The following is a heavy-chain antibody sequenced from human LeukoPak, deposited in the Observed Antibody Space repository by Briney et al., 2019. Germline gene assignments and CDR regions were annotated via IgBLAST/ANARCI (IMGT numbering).Heavy chain of an antibody. CDR1: GFTFSSYW. CDR2: IIYSGRT. J-gene: IGHJ4*02. Sequence: PGGSLRLSCAASGFTFSSYWMSWVRQTPGKGLEWIGEIIYSGRTNYNPSLKSRVTISIDTSKNQFSLKLSSVTAADTAVYYCVRGILVMVYATFDYWGQGTLVTVSS. CDR3: VRGILVMVYATFDY. D-gene: IGHD2-8*02. V-gene: IGHV4-34*01.